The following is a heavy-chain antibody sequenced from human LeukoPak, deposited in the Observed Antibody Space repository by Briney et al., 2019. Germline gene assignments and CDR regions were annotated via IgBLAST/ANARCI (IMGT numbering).Heavy chain of an antibody. V-gene: IGHV4-34*01. CDR1: GGSFSGYY. CDR2: INHSGST. D-gene: IGHD3-9*01. CDR3: ARELRYFDWLPNVYFDY. J-gene: IGHJ4*02. Sequence: SETLSLTCAVYGGSFSGYYWSWIRQPPGKGLEWIGEINHSGSTNYNPSLKSRVTISVDTSKNQFSLKLSSVTAADTAVYYCARELRYFDWLPNVYFDYWGQGTLVTVSS.